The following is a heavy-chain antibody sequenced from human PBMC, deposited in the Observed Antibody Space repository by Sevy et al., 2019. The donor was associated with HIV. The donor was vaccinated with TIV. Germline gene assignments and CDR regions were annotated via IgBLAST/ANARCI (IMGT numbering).Heavy chain of an antibody. CDR1: GFSFSTYS. V-gene: IGHV3-23*01. CDR2: ISGPGALT. J-gene: IGHJ3*02. CDR3: AKGDEPATDYADYVPNGFDI. D-gene: IGHD4-17*01. Sequence: GGSLRLSCSASGFSFSTYSMHWVRQAPGKGLEWVSSISGPGALTYYADSVKGRFTISRDNSKNTLFLQMNSLRAEDTALYFCAKGDEPATDYADYVPNGFDIWGQGTMVTVS.